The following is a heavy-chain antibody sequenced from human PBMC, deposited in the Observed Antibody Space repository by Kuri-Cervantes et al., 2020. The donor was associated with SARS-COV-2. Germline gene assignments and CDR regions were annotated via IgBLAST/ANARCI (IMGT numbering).Heavy chain of an antibody. J-gene: IGHJ5*02. Sequence: ETLSLTCAASGFTFSSYAMSWVRQAPGKGLEWVSAISGSGGSTYYADSVKGLFTISRDNSKNTLYLQMNSLRAEDTAVYYCAIRGRAGWFDPWGQGTLVTVSS. V-gene: IGHV3-23*01. CDR2: ISGSGGST. CDR1: GFTFSSYA. CDR3: AIRGRAGWFDP. D-gene: IGHD3-10*01.